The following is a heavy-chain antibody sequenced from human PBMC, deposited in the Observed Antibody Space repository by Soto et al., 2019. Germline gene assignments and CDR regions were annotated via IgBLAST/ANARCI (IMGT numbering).Heavy chain of an antibody. D-gene: IGHD2-8*01. CDR2: IWFDASKT. CDR1: GFTFSNYG. Sequence: QVQLVESGGGVVQPGTSLRLSCVGSGFTFSNYGIHWVRQAPGKGLEWVAIIWFDASKTSYADSVKGRFTISKDNSRNTVYLQMNNLRGEATALYYCVRIGYDTNAPPGAYWAQGTLVTVSS. J-gene: IGHJ4*02. CDR3: VRIGYDTNAPPGAY. V-gene: IGHV3-33*01.